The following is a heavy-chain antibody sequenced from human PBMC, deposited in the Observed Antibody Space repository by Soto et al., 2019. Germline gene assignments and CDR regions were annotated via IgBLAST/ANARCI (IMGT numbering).Heavy chain of an antibody. CDR2: IKNSGSST. J-gene: IGHJ4*02. D-gene: IGHD6-19*01. Sequence: ESGGTLVQRGGSLRLSCSASGFTFSSYGMHWVRQAPGKGLEYVSAIKNSGSSTNYADSVKGRFTISRDNSKNMLYLQMSSLTSEDTAVYYCAVVAGSYWFDCWGQGTLVTVSS. CDR3: AVVAGSYWFDC. V-gene: IGHV3-64D*06. CDR1: GFTFSSYG.